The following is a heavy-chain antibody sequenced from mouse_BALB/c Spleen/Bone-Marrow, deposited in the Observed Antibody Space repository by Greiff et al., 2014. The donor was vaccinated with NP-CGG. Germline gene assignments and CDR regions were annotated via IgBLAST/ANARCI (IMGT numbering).Heavy chain of an antibody. J-gene: IGHJ2*01. Sequence: QVQLQQSGAGLVKPGASVKLSCKASGYTFTEYFIHWVKQRSGQGLEWIGWFYPGSGSINYNEKFKDKSTLTADKSSSTAYRELSRWTAEDSAVYYGVRHEGSYGSSYFDYWGQGTTLTVSS. D-gene: IGHD1-1*01. CDR2: FYPGSGSI. CDR1: GYTFTEYF. CDR3: VRHEGSYGSSYFDY. V-gene: IGHV1-62-2*01.